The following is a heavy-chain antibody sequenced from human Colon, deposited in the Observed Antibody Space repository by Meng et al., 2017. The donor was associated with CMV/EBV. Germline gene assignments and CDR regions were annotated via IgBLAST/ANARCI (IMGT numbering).Heavy chain of an antibody. V-gene: IGHV3-48*03. D-gene: IGHD2-2*01. CDR2: IGSDGTTI. Sequence: GGSLRLSCAASGFTFSSYEMNWVRQAPGMGLEWVSYIGSDGTTIYYADSVRGRFTISRDNAKNSLYLQMNSLRAEDTAVYYCARDANCSSTSCYLSAYYYGMDVWGQGTTVTVSS. J-gene: IGHJ6*02. CDR3: ARDANCSSTSCYLSAYYYGMDV. CDR1: GFTFSSYE.